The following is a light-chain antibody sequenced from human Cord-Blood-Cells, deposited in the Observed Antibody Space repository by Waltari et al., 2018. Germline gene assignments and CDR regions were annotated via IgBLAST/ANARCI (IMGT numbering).Light chain of an antibody. Sequence: AIQLTQSLSSLPASVGDRVTITCRASQGISSALAWYQQKPGKAPKLLIYDASSLESGVPSTFSGSGSGTDFTLTISSLQPEDFATYYFQQFNNYPITFGQGTRLEIK. J-gene: IGKJ5*01. CDR3: QQFNNYPIT. CDR2: DAS. V-gene: IGKV1D-13*01. CDR1: QGISSA.